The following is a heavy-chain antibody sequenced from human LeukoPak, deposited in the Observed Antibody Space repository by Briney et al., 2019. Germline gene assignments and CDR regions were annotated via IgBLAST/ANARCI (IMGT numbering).Heavy chain of an antibody. CDR1: GFTFSNYA. J-gene: IGHJ4*02. CDR3: AKGSLKSSGSFLGTSDS. CDR2: INGRGDRT. V-gene: IGHV3-23*01. Sequence: PGGSLRLSCTASGFTFSNYAMSWVRQAAGKGLEWVSSINGRGDRTYYADSVKGRFTISRDNSKTTLFLQMNSLRAEDTAIYYCAKGSLKSSGSFLGTSDSWGQGTLVTGSS. D-gene: IGHD3-10*01.